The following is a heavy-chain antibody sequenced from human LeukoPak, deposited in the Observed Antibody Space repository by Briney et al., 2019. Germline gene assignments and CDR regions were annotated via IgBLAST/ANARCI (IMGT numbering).Heavy chain of an antibody. Sequence: PGRSLRLSCAASGFTFGNYAMDWVRQAPGKGLEWVAVISKDGSMKYYADSVQGRFTVSRDNSNNTLYLQMNSLRTEDTAVYYCAGESFDIWGQGTMVTVSS. CDR3: AGESFDI. CDR1: GFTFGNYA. CDR2: ISKDGSMK. J-gene: IGHJ3*02. V-gene: IGHV3-30*04.